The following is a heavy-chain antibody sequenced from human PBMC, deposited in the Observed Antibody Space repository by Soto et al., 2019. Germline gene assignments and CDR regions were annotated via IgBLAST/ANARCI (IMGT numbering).Heavy chain of an antibody. CDR1: GFTFSGYS. CDR3: ARGRVEDSSGWATYFDY. CDR2: INTNGVNT. V-gene: IGHV3-64*01. D-gene: IGHD6-19*01. Sequence: EVQLVESGGGLVQPGGSLRLSCAASGFTFSGYSMFWVRQAPGKGLEYVSAINTNGVNTFYAKSVKGRFTISRDNSKDTMYRQMGSLRSEAMAVYYCARGRVEDSSGWATYFDYCGQGTLVTVSS. J-gene: IGHJ4*02.